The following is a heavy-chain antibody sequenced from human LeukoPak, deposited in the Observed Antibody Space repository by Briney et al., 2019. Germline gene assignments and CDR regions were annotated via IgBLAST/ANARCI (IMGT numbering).Heavy chain of an antibody. V-gene: IGHV1-69*04. CDR2: IIPILGVT. J-gene: IGHJ4*02. Sequence: SVKVSCKASGGTFTNYALTWVRQAPGRGLEWMGRIIPILGVTNYAQKFQGRVTITADKSTTIAYMELSSLRSDDTAVYYCAMAAAGTDYWGQGTLVTVSS. D-gene: IGHD6-13*01. CDR3: AMAAAGTDY. CDR1: GGTFTNYA.